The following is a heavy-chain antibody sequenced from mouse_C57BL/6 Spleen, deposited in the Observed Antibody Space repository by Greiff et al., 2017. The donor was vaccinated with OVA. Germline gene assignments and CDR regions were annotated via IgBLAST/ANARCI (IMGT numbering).Heavy chain of an antibody. J-gene: IGHJ1*03. CDR2: IHPNSGST. D-gene: IGHD1-1*01. CDR3: ARGVYYGSSPLSCFDV. Sequence: VQLQQPGAELVKPGASVKLSCKASGYTFTSYWMHWVKQRPGQGLEWIGMIHPNSGSTNYNEKFKSKATLTVDKSSSTAYMQLSSLTSEDSAVYYCARGVYYGSSPLSCFDVWGTGTTVTVSS. V-gene: IGHV1-64*01. CDR1: GYTFTSYW.